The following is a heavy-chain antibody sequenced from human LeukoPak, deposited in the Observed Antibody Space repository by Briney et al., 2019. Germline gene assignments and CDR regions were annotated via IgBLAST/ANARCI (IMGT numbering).Heavy chain of an antibody. J-gene: IGHJ6*03. CDR1: GCTFTSYG. CDR2: ISAYNRNT. Sequence: ASVKVSCKASGCTFTSYGFSWVRQAPGQGLEWMGWISAYNRNTNYAQKLQGRVTMTTDTSTSTAYMELRSLRSDDTAVYYCARAIGDYDFWSGYQTYYYYMDVWGKGTTVTVSS. D-gene: IGHD3-3*01. CDR3: ARAIGDYDFWSGYQTYYYYMDV. V-gene: IGHV1-18*01.